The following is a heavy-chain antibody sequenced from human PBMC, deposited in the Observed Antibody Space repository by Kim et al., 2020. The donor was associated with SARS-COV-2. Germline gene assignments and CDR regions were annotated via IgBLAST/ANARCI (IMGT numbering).Heavy chain of an antibody. V-gene: IGHV4-59*01. Sequence: SETLSLTCTVSGGSISSYYWSWIQQPPGKGLEWIGYIYYSGSTNYNPSLKSRVTISVDTSKNQFSLKLSSVTAADTAVYYCARSTRDIAAAGLFMDVWGQGTTVTVSS. CDR2: IYYSGST. CDR1: GGSISSYY. CDR3: ARSTRDIAAAGLFMDV. J-gene: IGHJ6*02. D-gene: IGHD6-13*01.